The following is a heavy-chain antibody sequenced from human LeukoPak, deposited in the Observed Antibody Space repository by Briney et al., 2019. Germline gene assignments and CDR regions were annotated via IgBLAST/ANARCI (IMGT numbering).Heavy chain of an antibody. J-gene: IGHJ4*02. Sequence: GASVKVSYKASGGTFNIYAISWVRQAPGQGLEWMGGIITIFGTANYTQKFHGRVTITADKSTSTAYMELSSLRSEDTAVYYCARDPRGLYYFDYWGQGTLVTVSS. CDR3: ARDPRGLYYFDY. V-gene: IGHV1-69*06. D-gene: IGHD3-22*01. CDR1: GGTFNIYA. CDR2: IITIFGTA.